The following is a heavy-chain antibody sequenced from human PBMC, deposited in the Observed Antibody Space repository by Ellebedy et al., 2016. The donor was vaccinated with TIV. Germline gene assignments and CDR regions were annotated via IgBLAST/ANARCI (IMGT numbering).Heavy chain of an antibody. J-gene: IGHJ4*02. CDR3: AKRGKGVDFDY. V-gene: IGHV3-23*01. D-gene: IGHD4-23*01. Sequence: GGSLRLSXVISGFTFSISPMSWVLQAPGKGLEWVSLISNNGGTTSYADCVKGRFTISRDNSNNTLYLQMDSLRDEDTAVYYCAKRGKGVDFDYWGQGTLVTVSS. CDR1: GFTFSISP. CDR2: ISNNGGTT.